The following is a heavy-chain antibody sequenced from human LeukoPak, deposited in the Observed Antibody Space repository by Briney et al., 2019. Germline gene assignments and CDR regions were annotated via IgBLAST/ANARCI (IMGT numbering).Heavy chain of an antibody. Sequence: PGGSLRLSCVAPGFTFRSFWMNWVRQAPGQGLEWVANIKEDGSETNYVDSVKGRFTISKDNANSVLYLHMNSLRAEDSGIYYCARGRPTPGTGHWGQGILVTVSS. V-gene: IGHV3-7*04. CDR3: ARGRPTPGTGH. CDR1: GFTFRSFW. J-gene: IGHJ4*02. D-gene: IGHD3/OR15-3a*01. CDR2: IKEDGSET.